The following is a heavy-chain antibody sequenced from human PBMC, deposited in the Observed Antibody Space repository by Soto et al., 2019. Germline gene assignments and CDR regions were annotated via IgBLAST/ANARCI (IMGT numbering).Heavy chain of an antibody. CDR3: ARHTPAISISDH. CDR2: IYYSGST. Sequence: SETLSLTCTVSGGSISSSSYYWGWIRQPPGKGLEWIGSIYYSGSTYYNPSLKSRVTISVDTSKNQFSLKLSSVTAADTAVYYCARHTPAISISDHWGQGTLXTVSS. V-gene: IGHV4-39*01. CDR1: GGSISSSSYY. D-gene: IGHD2-15*01. J-gene: IGHJ4*02.